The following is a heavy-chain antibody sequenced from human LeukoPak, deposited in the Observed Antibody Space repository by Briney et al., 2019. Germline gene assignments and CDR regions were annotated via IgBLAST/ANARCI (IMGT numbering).Heavy chain of an antibody. Sequence: SETLSLTCTVSGGSISSGSYYWSWVRQPVGKGLEWIGRINTRGNNNFNPSLKSRLSISVDASRNHFSLKLNSVTAADTAVYYCARRMKLAAKGDAFDIWGQGTMVTVSS. J-gene: IGHJ3*02. D-gene: IGHD2-15*01. CDR1: GGSISSGSYY. CDR3: ARRMKLAAKGDAFDI. CDR2: INTRGNN. V-gene: IGHV4-61*02.